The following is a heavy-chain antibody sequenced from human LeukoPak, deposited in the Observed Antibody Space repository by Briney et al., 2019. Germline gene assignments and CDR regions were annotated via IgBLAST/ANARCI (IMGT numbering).Heavy chain of an antibody. Sequence: PGGSLRLSCAASGFTFSSYSMNWVRQAPGKGLEWVSYISSSSSTIYYADSVKGRFTISRDNAKNSLYLQMNSLRAEDTAVYYCAGYCSSTSCPIPRQWFDPWCQGTLVTVSS. CDR3: AGYCSSTSCPIPRQWFDP. CDR2: ISSSSSTI. D-gene: IGHD2-2*01. J-gene: IGHJ5*02. CDR1: GFTFSSYS. V-gene: IGHV3-48*01.